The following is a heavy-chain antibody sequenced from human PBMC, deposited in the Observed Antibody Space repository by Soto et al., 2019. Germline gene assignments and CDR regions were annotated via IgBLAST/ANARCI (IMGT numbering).Heavy chain of an antibody. CDR2: IIPIFGTA. V-gene: IGHV1-69*06. J-gene: IGHJ4*02. CDR3: SVARITIFGVVILRGYDY. D-gene: IGHD3-3*01. Sequence: QVQLVQSGAEVKKPGSSVKVSCKASGGTFSSYAISWVRQAPGQGLEWMGGIIPIFGTANYAQKFQGRVTITADKSTSTAYMELSSLRSEDTAVYYCSVARITIFGVVILRGYDYWGQGPLVTVSS. CDR1: GGTFSSYA.